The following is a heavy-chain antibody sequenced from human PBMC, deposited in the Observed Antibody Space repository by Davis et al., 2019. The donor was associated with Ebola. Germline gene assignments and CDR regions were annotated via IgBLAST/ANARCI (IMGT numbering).Heavy chain of an antibody. Sequence: PSETLSLTCTVSGDPISDHYWTWLRQPPGKGLEWIGYIYYSGSTSYNPSLQTRVTMSVDTSKNQFSLRLTSVTAADTAIYYCAREGTGYWGQGILVTVSS. CDR1: GDPISDHY. CDR3: AREGTGY. J-gene: IGHJ4*02. CDR2: IYYSGST. V-gene: IGHV4-59*11. D-gene: IGHD2-15*01.